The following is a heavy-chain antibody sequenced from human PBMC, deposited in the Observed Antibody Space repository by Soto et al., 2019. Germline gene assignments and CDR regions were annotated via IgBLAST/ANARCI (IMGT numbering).Heavy chain of an antibody. CDR2: ISGGGNDR. CDR3: ARSLFMVAPDSEPFDY. V-gene: IGHV3-23*01. Sequence: PGGSLRLSCAASGFPFSSYAMSWVRQTPEGGLEWVAAISGGGNDRYYADFVQGRFTFSRDNSRNILYPHMNSLRADDTAMYFCARSLFMVAPDSEPFDYSGQGTLVTVYS. J-gene: IGHJ4*02. D-gene: IGHD3-22*01. CDR1: GFPFSSYA.